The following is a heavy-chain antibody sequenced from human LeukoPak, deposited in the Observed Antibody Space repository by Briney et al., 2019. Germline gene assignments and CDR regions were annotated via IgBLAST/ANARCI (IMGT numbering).Heavy chain of an antibody. CDR3: ARDHVDSSSWSQYFDL. D-gene: IGHD6-13*01. CDR2: ISFDGTKK. J-gene: IGHJ2*01. V-gene: IGHV3-30*03. CDR1: GFTVSSYG. Sequence: GNSLRLSCSASGFTVSSYGMHWVRQAPGKGLEWVAVISFDGTKKNYADAVVGRFTISRDNYENTLDLQMNSLRHEDTAVYFCARDHVDSSSWSQYFDLWGRGTLVTVSS.